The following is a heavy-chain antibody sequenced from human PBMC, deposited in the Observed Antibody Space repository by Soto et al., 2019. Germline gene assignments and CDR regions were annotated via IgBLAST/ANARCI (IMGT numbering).Heavy chain of an antibody. CDR3: AKGDNLGPKTGYAFDP. CDR1: GDSVSSNTAS. D-gene: IGHD5-12*01. CDR2: TYFRSKWYN. J-gene: IGHJ5*02. V-gene: IGHV6-1*01. Sequence: SQTLSLTCAISGDSVSSNTASWNWIRQSPSRGLEWLGRTYFRSKWYNDYAVSVKSRIIINPDTSNNQFSLQLNSVTPEDTAVYFCAKGDNLGPKTGYAFDPWGQGILVTVSS.